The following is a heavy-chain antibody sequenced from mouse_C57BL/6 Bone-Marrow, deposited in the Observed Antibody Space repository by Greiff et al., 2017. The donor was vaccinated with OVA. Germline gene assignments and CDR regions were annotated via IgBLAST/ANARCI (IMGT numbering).Heavy chain of an antibody. CDR3: ARDRGPYAMDY. D-gene: IGHD3-1*01. Sequence: EVMFVESEGGLVQPGSSMKLSCTASGFTFSDYYMAWVRQVPDNGLEWFANINYDGSSTYYLDSLKSRFNISRDNAKNILYLQMSSLKSEDTATYDCARDRGPYAMDYWGQGTSVTVSS. J-gene: IGHJ4*01. CDR2: INYDGSST. CDR1: GFTFSDYY. V-gene: IGHV5-16*01.